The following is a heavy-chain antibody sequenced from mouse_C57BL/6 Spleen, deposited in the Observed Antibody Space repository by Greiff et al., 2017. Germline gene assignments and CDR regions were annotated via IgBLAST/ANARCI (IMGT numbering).Heavy chain of an antibody. CDR3: ARSGYGPYAMDY. CDR1: GYAFSSYW. D-gene: IGHD2-10*02. CDR2: IYPGDGDT. V-gene: IGHV1-80*01. Sequence: QVQLQQSGAELVKPGASVKISCKASGYAFSSYWMNWVKQRPGKGLEWIGQIYPGDGDTNSNGKFKGKATLTADKSSSTAYMQLSSLTSEDSAVYFCARSGYGPYAMDYWGQGTSVTVSS. J-gene: IGHJ4*01.